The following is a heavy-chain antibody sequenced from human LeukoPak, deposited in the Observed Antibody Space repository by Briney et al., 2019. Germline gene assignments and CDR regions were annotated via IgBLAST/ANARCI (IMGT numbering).Heavy chain of an antibody. D-gene: IGHD1-26*01. CDR3: AELILGARSLFDF. V-gene: IGHV3-48*01. Sequence: PGGSLRLSCAVSGFTFSTKSMNWVRQAPGKGLEWVSYITADSGTTYYADSVKGRFTISRDNSKNTLYLQMSSLRADDTAMYYCAELILGARSLFDFRGQGILVTVSS. CDR1: GFTFSTKS. CDR2: ITADSGTT. J-gene: IGHJ4*02.